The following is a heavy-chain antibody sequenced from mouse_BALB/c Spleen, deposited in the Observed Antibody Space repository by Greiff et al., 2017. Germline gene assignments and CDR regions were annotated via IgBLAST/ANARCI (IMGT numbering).Heavy chain of an antibody. CDR1: GFTFSSFG. D-gene: IGHD1-1*01. V-gene: IGHV5-17*02. J-gene: IGHJ4*01. CDR2: ISSGSSTI. Sequence: EVQVVESGGGLVQPGGSRKLSCAASGFTFSSFGMHWVRQAPEKGLEWVAYISSGSSTIYYADTVKGRFTISRDNPKNTLFLQMTSLRSEDTAMYYCARRITTVVAKDAMDYWGQGTSVTVSS. CDR3: ARRITTVVAKDAMDY.